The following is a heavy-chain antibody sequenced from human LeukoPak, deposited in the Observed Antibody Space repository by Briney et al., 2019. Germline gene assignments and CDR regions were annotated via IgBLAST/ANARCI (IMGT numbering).Heavy chain of an antibody. J-gene: IGHJ4*02. Sequence: GGSLRLSCAASGFTFSSYGMHWVRQAPGKGLEWVAFIRYDGSNKYYADSVKGRFTISRDNSKNTLYLQMNSLRAEDTAVYYCAKETGEAPGTPKPLPFQLWGQGTLV. CDR3: AKETGEAPGTPKPLPFQL. CDR2: IRYDGSNK. V-gene: IGHV3-30*02. D-gene: IGHD1-1*01. CDR1: GFTFSSYG.